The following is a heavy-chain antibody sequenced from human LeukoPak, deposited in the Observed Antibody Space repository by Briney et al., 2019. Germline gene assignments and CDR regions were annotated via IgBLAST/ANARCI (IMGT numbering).Heavy chain of an antibody. CDR3: ARDAYKGFYYFDY. J-gene: IGHJ4*02. CDR2: ISYDGSKK. D-gene: IGHD5-24*01. CDR1: GYTFSSYH. Sequence: GGSLRLSCAGSGYTFSSYHMHWLRQAPGKGLEWVALISYDGSKKYYADSLQGRVTVSRDNSKNTLYLQLQTLRPEDTAVYYCARDAYKGFYYFDYWGQGTLVTVSS. V-gene: IGHV3-30*03.